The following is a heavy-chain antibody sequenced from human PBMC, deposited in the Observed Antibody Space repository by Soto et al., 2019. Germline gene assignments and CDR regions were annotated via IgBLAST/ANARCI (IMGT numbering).Heavy chain of an antibody. Sequence: SGGSLRLSCAASGFTFRSYGIHWVRQAPGKGLEWVALIWFDGSKKYYVDSVKGRFAVSRDNSKNTLYLQMNSLRVEDTAVYYCARDRLVPYGYGMDVWGQGTTVTVSS. D-gene: IGHD2-2*01. CDR1: GFTFRSYG. V-gene: IGHV3-33*01. CDR2: IWFDGSKK. J-gene: IGHJ6*02. CDR3: ARDRLVPYGYGMDV.